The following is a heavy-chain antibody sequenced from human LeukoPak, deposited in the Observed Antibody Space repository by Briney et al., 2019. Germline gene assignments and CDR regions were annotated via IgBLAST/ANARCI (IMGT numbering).Heavy chain of an antibody. CDR1: GGSFSGYY. V-gene: IGHV4-34*01. Sequence: SETLSLTCAVYGGSFSGYYWSWIRQPPGKGLEWIGEINHSGSTNYNPSLKSRVTISVDTSKNQFSLKLSSVTAADTAVYYCAGGPPSGYWGQGTLVTVSS. CDR2: INHSGST. J-gene: IGHJ4*02. D-gene: IGHD3-10*01. CDR3: AGGPPSGY.